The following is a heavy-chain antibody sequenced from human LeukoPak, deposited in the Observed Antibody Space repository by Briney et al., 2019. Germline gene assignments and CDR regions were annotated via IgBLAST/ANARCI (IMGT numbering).Heavy chain of an antibody. V-gene: IGHV1-18*01. CDR2: ISAYNGNT. J-gene: IGHJ4*02. D-gene: IGHD4-17*01. Sequence: ASVKVSCKASGYTFRNYGISWVRQAPGQGLEWMGWISAYNGNTNYAQRLQGRVTMITDTSTSTAYMELRSLRSEDTAVYYCARDMTTMTTGDYWGQGTLVTVSS. CDR1: GYTFRNYG. CDR3: ARDMTTMTTGDY.